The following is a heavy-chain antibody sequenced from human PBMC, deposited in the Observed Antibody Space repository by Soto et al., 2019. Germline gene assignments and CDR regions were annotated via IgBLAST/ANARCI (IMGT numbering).Heavy chain of an antibody. Sequence: NPSETLSLTCTVSGGSISSYYWSWIRQPAGKGLEWIGRIYTSRSTNYNPSLKSRVTMSVDTSKNQFSLKLSSVTAADTAVYYCAGYDFWSGYYPSRMDVWGQGTTVTVS. CDR1: GGSISSYY. CDR3: AGYDFWSGYYPSRMDV. D-gene: IGHD3-3*01. J-gene: IGHJ6*02. CDR2: IYTSRST. V-gene: IGHV4-4*07.